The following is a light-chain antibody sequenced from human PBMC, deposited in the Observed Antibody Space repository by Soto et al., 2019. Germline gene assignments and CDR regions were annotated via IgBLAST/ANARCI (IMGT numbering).Light chain of an antibody. Sequence: QSVLTQPASVSGSPGQSITISCTGSSSDIGAYNYVSWFQQYPGKAPKLIISEVSNRPSGVSNRFSSSKSGTAASPTISGLQTEDEADYFCFSFTTDWTHVFGTGTKVTVL. CDR3: FSFTTDWTHV. V-gene: IGLV2-14*01. CDR1: SSDIGAYNY. CDR2: EVS. J-gene: IGLJ1*01.